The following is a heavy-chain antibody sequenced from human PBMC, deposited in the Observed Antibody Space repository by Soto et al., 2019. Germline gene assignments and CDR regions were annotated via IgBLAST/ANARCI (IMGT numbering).Heavy chain of an antibody. D-gene: IGHD3-10*01. V-gene: IGHV3-53*01. CDR3: ARFQDVSGTPLDY. Sequence: PGGSLRLSCAASGFTVSSNYMSWVRQAPGKGLEWGSVIYSGGSTYYADSVKGRFTISRDNSKNTLYLQMNSLRAEDTAVYYCARFQDVSGTPLDYWGQGTLVTVSS. CDR1: GFTVSSNY. CDR2: IYSGGST. J-gene: IGHJ4*02.